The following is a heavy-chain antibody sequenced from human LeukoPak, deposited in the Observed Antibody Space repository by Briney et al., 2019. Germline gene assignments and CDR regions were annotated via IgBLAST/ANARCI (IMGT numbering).Heavy chain of an antibody. J-gene: IGHJ6*03. CDR3: ARRVQQLSYYYYMDV. Sequence: SETLSLTGTVSGGSISSSSYYWGWIRQPPGKGLEWIGSIYYSGSTYYNPSLKSRVTISVDTSKNQFSLKLSSVTAADTAVYYCARRVQQLSYYYYMDVWGKGTTVTVSS. CDR1: GGSISSSSYY. V-gene: IGHV4-39*01. CDR2: IYYSGST. D-gene: IGHD6-13*01.